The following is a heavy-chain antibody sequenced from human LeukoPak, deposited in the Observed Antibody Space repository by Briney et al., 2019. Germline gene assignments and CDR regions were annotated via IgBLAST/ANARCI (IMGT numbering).Heavy chain of an antibody. CDR2: IYYSGST. CDR3: ARGGFLDPFDP. D-gene: IGHD1-1*01. J-gene: IGHJ5*02. CDR1: GGSISSYY. V-gene: IGHV4-59*01. Sequence: SETLSLTCTVSGGSISSYYWSWIRQPPGKGLEWIGYIYYSGSTKYNPSLKSRVTISVDTSKNQFSLRLSSVTGADTAVYYCARGGFLDPFDPWGQGTLVTVSS.